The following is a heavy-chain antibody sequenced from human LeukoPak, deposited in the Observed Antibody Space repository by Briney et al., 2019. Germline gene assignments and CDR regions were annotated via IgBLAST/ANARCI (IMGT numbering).Heavy chain of an antibody. CDR2: IYYSGST. CDR1: GGSISSYY. CDR3: ARGSKGQILRYFDWSPYYFDY. V-gene: IGHV4-59*01. J-gene: IGHJ4*02. D-gene: IGHD3-9*01. Sequence: SETLSLTCTVSGGSISSYYWSWIRRPPGKGLEWIGYIYYSGSTNYNPSLKSRVTISVDTSKNQFSLKLSSVTAADTAVYYCARGSKGQILRYFDWSPYYFDYWGQGTLVTVSS.